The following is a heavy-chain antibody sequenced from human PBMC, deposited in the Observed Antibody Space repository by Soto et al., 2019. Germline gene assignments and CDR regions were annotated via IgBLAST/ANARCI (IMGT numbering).Heavy chain of an antibody. Sequence: QVQLVQSVAEVKKPGSSVKVSCKASGGTFSSYTISWVRQAPGQGLEWMGRIIPILGIANYAQQFQGRVPITADKSTGTAYMELSSLGSEDTAVYYCARDVEDTVTLGNAYWYFDLWGRGTLVTVSS. J-gene: IGHJ2*01. CDR1: GGTFSSYT. D-gene: IGHD4-17*01. CDR2: IIPILGIA. CDR3: ARDVEDTVTLGNAYWYFDL. V-gene: IGHV1-69*08.